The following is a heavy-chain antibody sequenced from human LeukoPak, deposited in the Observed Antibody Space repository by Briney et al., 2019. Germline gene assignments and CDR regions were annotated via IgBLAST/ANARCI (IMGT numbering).Heavy chain of an antibody. D-gene: IGHD5-18*01. Sequence: ASVKVSCKVSGYTLTELSMHWVRQAPGKGLEWMGGFDPEDGETIYAQKFQGRVTMTEDTSTDTAYMELSSLRSEDTAVYYCATDSLVDTAMANWFDPWGQGTLVTVSS. CDR1: GYTLTELS. J-gene: IGHJ5*02. CDR3: ATDSLVDTAMANWFDP. V-gene: IGHV1-24*01. CDR2: FDPEDGET.